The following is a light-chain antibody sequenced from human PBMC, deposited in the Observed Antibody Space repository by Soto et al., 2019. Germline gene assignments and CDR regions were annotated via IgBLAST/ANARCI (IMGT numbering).Light chain of an antibody. CDR1: QSVSSSY. Sequence: EIVLTQSPGTLSLSPGERATLSCRPSQSVSSSYLAWYQQKPGQAPRLLIYDTSDRATGIPDRFSASGSGTGFSLTISRLEPEEFAVYFCQHYGTSALFGPGTKVDIK. J-gene: IGKJ3*01. CDR3: QHYGTSAL. CDR2: DTS. V-gene: IGKV3-20*01.